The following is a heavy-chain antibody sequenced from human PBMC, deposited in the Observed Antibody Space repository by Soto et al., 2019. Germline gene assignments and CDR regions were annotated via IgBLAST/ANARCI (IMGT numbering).Heavy chain of an antibody. J-gene: IGHJ4*02. CDR1: GGSFSGYI. Sequence: SETLSLTCAVYGGSFSGYIWTWILQTPGKGLQWIGQINHSGSASYNPSLKSRVTISVHTSNSQFSLELSSVTAADTAVYYCARGLITGSHYSGGWYYFDSWGQGTQVTVSS. CDR2: INHSGSA. D-gene: IGHD6-19*01. V-gene: IGHV4-34*01. CDR3: ARGLITGSHYSGGWYYFDS.